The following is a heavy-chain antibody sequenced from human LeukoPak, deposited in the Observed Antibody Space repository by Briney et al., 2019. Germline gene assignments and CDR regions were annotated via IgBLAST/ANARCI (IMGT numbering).Heavy chain of an antibody. CDR3: ARETPWPIVSFDY. Sequence: PGGSLRLSCAASGFTFSSYAMHWVRQAPGKGLEYVSAISSNGGSTYYANSVKGRFTISRDNSKNTLYLQMGSLRAEDMAVYYCARETPWPIVSFDYWGQGTLVTVSS. J-gene: IGHJ4*02. CDR2: ISSNGGST. D-gene: IGHD2-21*01. V-gene: IGHV3-64*01. CDR1: GFTFSSYA.